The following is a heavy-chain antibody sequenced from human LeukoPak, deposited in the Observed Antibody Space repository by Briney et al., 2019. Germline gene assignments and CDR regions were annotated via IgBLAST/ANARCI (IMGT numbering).Heavy chain of an antibody. V-gene: IGHV4-39*07. CDR3: ARVSRAYFDY. J-gene: IGHJ4*02. Sequence: SETLSLTCTVSGVSIRSSSYNWGWIRQPPGKGLEWIGSIHYIGTTYYNPSLKSRVTISVDTSKNQFSLKLSSVTAADTAVYYCARVSRAYFDYWGQGTLVTVSS. CDR1: GVSIRSSSYN. CDR2: IHYIGTT.